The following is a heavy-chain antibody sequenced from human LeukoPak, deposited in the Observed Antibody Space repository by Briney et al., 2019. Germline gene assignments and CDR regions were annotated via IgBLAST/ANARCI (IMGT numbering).Heavy chain of an antibody. CDR2: IKQDGSEK. V-gene: IGHV3-7*01. Sequence: PGGSLRLSCAASGFTFSDYYMSWIRQAPGKGLEWVANIKQDGSEKYYVDSVKGRFTISRDNAKNSLYLQMNSLRAEDTAVYYCARAPGIAAAATEDYWGQGTLVTVSS. CDR3: ARAPGIAAAATEDY. CDR1: GFTFSDYY. D-gene: IGHD6-13*01. J-gene: IGHJ4*02.